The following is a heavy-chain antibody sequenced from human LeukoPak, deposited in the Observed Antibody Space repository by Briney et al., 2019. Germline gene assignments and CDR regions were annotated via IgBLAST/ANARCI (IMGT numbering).Heavy chain of an antibody. J-gene: IGHJ6*02. D-gene: IGHD3-22*01. CDR2: ISGSGGST. Sequence: GGSLRLSCAASGFTVSRNYMNWVRQAPGKGLEWVSAISGSGGSTYYADSVKGRFTISRDNSKNTLYLQMNSLRAEDTAVYYCAKSYDSSGYPRSYGMDVWGQGTTVTVSS. V-gene: IGHV3-23*01. CDR3: AKSYDSSGYPRSYGMDV. CDR1: GFTVSRNY.